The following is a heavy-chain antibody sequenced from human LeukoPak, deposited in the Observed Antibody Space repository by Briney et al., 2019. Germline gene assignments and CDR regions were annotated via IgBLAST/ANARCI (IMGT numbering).Heavy chain of an antibody. V-gene: IGHV1-69*05. CDR3: ARKLGYCSSTSCYAPFDY. D-gene: IGHD2-2*01. CDR2: IIPIFGTA. Sequence: SVTVSCKASGGTFSSYAISWVRQAPGQGLEWMGGIIPIFGTANYAQKFQGRVTLTTDESTSTAYMELSSLRSEDTAVYYCARKLGYCSSTSCYAPFDYWGQGTLVTVSS. J-gene: IGHJ4*02. CDR1: GGTFSSYA.